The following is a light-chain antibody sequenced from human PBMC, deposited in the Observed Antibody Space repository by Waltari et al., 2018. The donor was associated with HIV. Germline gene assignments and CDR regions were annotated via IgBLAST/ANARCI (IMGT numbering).Light chain of an antibody. Sequence: DIVMTQSPDSLAVSLGERATINCKSSQRVLYTSINKNFLSWYQQKSGQPPKLLISWASTRASGVPDRFSGGGSGTDFTLTITSLQAEDVAVYYCHQYYRTPLTFGGGTKVEIK. J-gene: IGKJ4*01. V-gene: IGKV4-1*01. CDR2: WAS. CDR3: HQYYRTPLT. CDR1: QRVLYTSINKNF.